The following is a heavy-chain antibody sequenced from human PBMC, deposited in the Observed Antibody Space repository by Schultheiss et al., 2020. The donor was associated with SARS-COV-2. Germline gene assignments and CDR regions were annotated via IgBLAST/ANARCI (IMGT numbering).Heavy chain of an antibody. CDR2: IIPIFGIA. CDR3: ATGATGIGVVDY. V-gene: IGHV1-69*02. Sequence: SVKVSCKASGGSFSTYPIIWVRQAPGQGLEWMGRIIPIFGIANYAQKFQGRVTITADKSTSTAYMELSSLRSEDTAVYYCATGATGIGVVDYWGQGTLVTVSS. J-gene: IGHJ4*02. D-gene: IGHD1-26*01. CDR1: GGSFSTYP.